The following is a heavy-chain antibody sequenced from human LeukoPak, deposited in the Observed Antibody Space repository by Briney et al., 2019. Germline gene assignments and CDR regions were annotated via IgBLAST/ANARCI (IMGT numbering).Heavy chain of an antibody. J-gene: IGHJ6*03. Sequence: ASVKVSCKASGYTFTSYDINWVRQATGQGLEWMGWMNPNSGNTGYAQKFQGRVTITRSTSISTAYMELSSLRSEDTAVYYCARAPMTTGPYYYYMDVWGKGTTVTVSS. CDR2: MNPNSGNT. CDR1: GYTFTSYD. CDR3: ARAPMTTGPYYYYMDV. V-gene: IGHV1-8*03. D-gene: IGHD4-17*01.